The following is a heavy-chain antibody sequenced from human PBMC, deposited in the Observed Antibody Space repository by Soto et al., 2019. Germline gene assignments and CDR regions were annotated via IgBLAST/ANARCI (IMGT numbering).Heavy chain of an antibody. V-gene: IGHV3-33*01. CDR1: GFTFSSYG. CDR2: IWYDGSNK. D-gene: IGHD5-18*01. CDR3: ARAPSDTAMDVPDHTFDY. J-gene: IGHJ4*02. Sequence: GSLRLSCAASGFTFSSYGMHWVRQAPGKGLEWVAVIWYDGSNKYYADSVKGRFTISRDNSKNTLYLQMNSLRAEDTAVYYCARAPSDTAMDVPDHTFDYWGQGTLVTVSS.